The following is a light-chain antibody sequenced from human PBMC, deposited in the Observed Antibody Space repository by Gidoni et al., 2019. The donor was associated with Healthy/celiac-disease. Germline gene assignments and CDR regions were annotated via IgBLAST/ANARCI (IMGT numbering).Light chain of an antibody. CDR2: DAS. CDR1: QSVSSY. V-gene: IGKV3-11*01. Sequence: EIVLTHSPATLSLSPGERATLSCRASQSVSSYLAWYQQKPGQAPRLLIYDASNRATGIPAWFGGSGSGTDFTLTISGQEPEDLAVYCCQRRGNWPITFGPGTKVDIK. J-gene: IGKJ3*01. CDR3: QRRGNWPIT.